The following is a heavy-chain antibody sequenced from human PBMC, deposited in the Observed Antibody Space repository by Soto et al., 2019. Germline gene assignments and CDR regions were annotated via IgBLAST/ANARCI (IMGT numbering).Heavy chain of an antibody. CDR1: CDSIRRSNCY. D-gene: IGHD3-3*01. CDR2: IYYSGST. V-gene: IGHV4-39*01. CDR3: ARLPRTDYNFWSGFL. J-gene: IGHJ4*02. Sequence: SETLSLTCNVSCDSIRRSNCYWGWNRQPPGKGLEWIGSIYYSGSTYYNPSLKSRVTISVDTSKNQFSLKLSSVTAADTAVFYCARLPRTDYNFWSGFLWGLGTLVTVSS.